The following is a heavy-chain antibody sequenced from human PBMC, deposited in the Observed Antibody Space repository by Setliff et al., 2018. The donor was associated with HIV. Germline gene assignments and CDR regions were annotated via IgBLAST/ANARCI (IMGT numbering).Heavy chain of an antibody. CDR2: IRGNGQGA. J-gene: IGHJ4*02. D-gene: IGHD3-10*01. V-gene: IGHV1-2*02. CDR3: ARVSPDYGSGYFY. Sequence: ASVKVSCKASGYTFSDYYLHWVRQAPGQEIEWMGWIRGNGQGAQYAQSLEGRLTLTTDTSSNTGHMESRSLRSDDTAIYYCARVSPDYGSGYFYWGQGALVIVSS. CDR1: GYTFSDYY.